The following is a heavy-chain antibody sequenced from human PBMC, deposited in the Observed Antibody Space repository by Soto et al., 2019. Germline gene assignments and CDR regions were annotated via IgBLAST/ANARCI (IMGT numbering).Heavy chain of an antibody. D-gene: IGHD2-15*01. Sequence: QVQLVESGGGVVQPGRSLRLSCAASGFTFSSYAMHWVRQAPGKGLEWVAVISYDGSNKYYADSVKGRFTISRDNSKNTLYLQMNSLRAEDTAVYYCARDSNRAATDYYGMDVWGQGTTVTVSS. CDR2: ISYDGSNK. CDR3: ARDSNRAATDYYGMDV. J-gene: IGHJ6*02. CDR1: GFTFSSYA. V-gene: IGHV3-30-3*01.